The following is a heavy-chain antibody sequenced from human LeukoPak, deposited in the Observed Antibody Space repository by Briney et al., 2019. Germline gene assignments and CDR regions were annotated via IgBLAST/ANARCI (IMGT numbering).Heavy chain of an antibody. CDR1: GFTFSSYG. CDR2: ISYDGSNK. Sequence: GRSLRLSCAASGFTFSSYGMHWVRQAPGKGLEWVAVISYDGSNKYYADSVKGRFTISGDNSKNTLYLQMNSLRAEDTAVYYCAKADSWLFDYWGQGTLVTVSS. V-gene: IGHV3-30*18. CDR3: AKADSWLFDY. D-gene: IGHD2-15*01. J-gene: IGHJ4*02.